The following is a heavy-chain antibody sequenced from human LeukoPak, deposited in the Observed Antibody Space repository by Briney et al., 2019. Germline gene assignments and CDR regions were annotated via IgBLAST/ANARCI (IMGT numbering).Heavy chain of an antibody. CDR2: IIPIFGTA. CDR3: AREKRLRYFDWLPLDY. V-gene: IGHV1-69*01. J-gene: IGHJ4*02. Sequence: SVKVSCKASGGTFSSYAISWVRQAPGQGLEWMGGIIPIFGTANYAQKFQGRVTITADESTSTAYMELSSLRSEDTAVYYCAREKRLRYFDWLPLDYWGQGTLVTVSS. D-gene: IGHD3-9*01. CDR1: GGTFSSYA.